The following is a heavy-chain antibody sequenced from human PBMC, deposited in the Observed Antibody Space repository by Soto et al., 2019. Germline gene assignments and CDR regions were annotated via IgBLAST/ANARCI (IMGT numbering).Heavy chain of an antibody. CDR2: IYSGGST. Sequence: EVQLVETGGGLIQPGGSLRLSCAASGFTVSSNYMSWVRQAPGKGLECVSVIYSGGSTYYADSVKGRFTISRDNSKNTLYLQMNSLRAEDTAVYYCARDRLTCSGGSCYPAWYDYWGQGTLVTVSS. D-gene: IGHD2-15*01. CDR1: GFTVSSNY. J-gene: IGHJ4*02. CDR3: ARDRLTCSGGSCYPAWYDY. V-gene: IGHV3-53*02.